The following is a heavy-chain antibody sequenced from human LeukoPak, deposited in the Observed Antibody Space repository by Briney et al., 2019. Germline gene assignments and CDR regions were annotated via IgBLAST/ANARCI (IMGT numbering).Heavy chain of an antibody. Sequence: PGGSLRLSCAASGFIFSSDDMHWVRQAPGKGLEWVAGIQSNGRNKYYVDSVKGRFAISRDNSKSTLYLQVNSLRVEDTAVYYCARESEGGTGTSCPDYWGQGTLVTVSS. V-gene: IGHV3-33*05. CDR2: IQSNGRNK. J-gene: IGHJ4*02. CDR3: ARESEGGTGTSCPDY. D-gene: IGHD2-2*01. CDR1: GFIFSSDD.